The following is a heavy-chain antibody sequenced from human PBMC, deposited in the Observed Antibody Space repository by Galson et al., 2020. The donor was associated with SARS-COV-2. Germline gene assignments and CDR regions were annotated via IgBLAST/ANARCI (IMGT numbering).Heavy chain of an antibody. D-gene: IGHD4-17*01. V-gene: IGHV3-30*01. CDR3: ARDGPTVTGYFDD. J-gene: IGHJ4*02. CDR1: GFTFSSYA. CDR2: ISYDGSNK. Sequence: GGSLRLSCAASGFTFSSYAMHWVRQAPGKGLEWVAVISYDGSNKYYADSVKGRFTISRDNSKNTLYLQMNSLRAEDTAVYYCARDGPTVTGYFDDWGQGTLVTVAS.